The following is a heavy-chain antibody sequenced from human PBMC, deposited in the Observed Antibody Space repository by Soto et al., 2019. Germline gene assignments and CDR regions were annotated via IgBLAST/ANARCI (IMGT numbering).Heavy chain of an antibody. CDR2: MNPNSGNT. Sequence: ASVKVSCTASGYTFTSYDINWVRQATGQGLEWMGWMNPNSGNTGYAQKFQGRVTMTRNTSISTAYMELSSLRSEDTAVYYCARSGIVVVPAAMGGIDYYYYYMDVWGKGTTVTVSS. D-gene: IGHD2-2*01. CDR3: ARSGIVVVPAAMGGIDYYYYYMDV. V-gene: IGHV1-8*01. CDR1: GYTFTSYD. J-gene: IGHJ6*03.